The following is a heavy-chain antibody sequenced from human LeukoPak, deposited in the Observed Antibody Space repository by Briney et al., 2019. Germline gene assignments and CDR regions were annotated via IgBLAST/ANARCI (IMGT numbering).Heavy chain of an antibody. D-gene: IGHD5-18*01. J-gene: IGHJ3*02. V-gene: IGHV3-21*01. Sequence: PGGSLRLSCVASGFTFSSFTMTWVRQAPGKGLEWVSSISGNSLSTFYVDSVRGRFTISRDNAKNSLYLQMNSLRAEDTAVYYCARDLFLLVTPYHAFDIWGQGTMVTVSS. CDR3: ARDLFLLVTPYHAFDI. CDR1: GFTFSSFT. CDR2: ISGNSLST.